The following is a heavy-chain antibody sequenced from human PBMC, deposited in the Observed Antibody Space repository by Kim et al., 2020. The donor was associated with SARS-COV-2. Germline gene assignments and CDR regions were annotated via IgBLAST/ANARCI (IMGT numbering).Heavy chain of an antibody. D-gene: IGHD4-17*01. V-gene: IGHV1-8*01. CDR2: MDTNTGNT. CDR1: GYAFSNYD. Sequence: ASVKVSCKASGYAFSNYDITWVRQATGQGLEWMGWMDTNTGNTVSAQKFQGRLTMTRSTSESTVYMELITLTSEDTPVYYCARVYGDHDPGNFLDYWGRGSLVTVSS. CDR3: ARVYGDHDPGNFLDY. J-gene: IGHJ4*02.